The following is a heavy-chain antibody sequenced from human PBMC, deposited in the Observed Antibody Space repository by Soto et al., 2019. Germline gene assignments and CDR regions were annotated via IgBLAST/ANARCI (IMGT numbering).Heavy chain of an antibody. Sequence: PSEDLSPPWTGSGGVLSGFFLTGGRQPPGMRREGLGQVSASGSTAYHPSVRSRLSLSLDVSKNRFSLELTSVTAADTATYFCARGGSTHYYYGLDVWGQGTTVTVSS. CDR3: ARGGSTHYYYGLDV. V-gene: IGHV4-4*07. D-gene: IGHD1-1*01. J-gene: IGHJ6*02. CDR1: GGVLSGFF. CDR2: VSASGST.